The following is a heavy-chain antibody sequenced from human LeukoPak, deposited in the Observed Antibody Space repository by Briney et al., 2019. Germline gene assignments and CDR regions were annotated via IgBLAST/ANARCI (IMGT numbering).Heavy chain of an antibody. CDR3: ARDHLYYDILTGPYNWFDP. J-gene: IGHJ5*02. Sequence: ASVKVSCKASGYTFTNYAMNWVRQAPGQGLEWMGWINTNTGNPTYAQGFTGRFVFSLDTSVSTAYLQISSLKAEDTAVYYCARDHLYYDILTGPYNWFDPWGQGTLVTVSS. CDR1: GYTFTNYA. V-gene: IGHV7-4-1*02. D-gene: IGHD3-9*01. CDR2: INTNTGNP.